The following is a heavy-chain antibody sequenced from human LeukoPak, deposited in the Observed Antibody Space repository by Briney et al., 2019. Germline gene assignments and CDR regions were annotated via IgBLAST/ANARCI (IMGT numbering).Heavy chain of an antibody. CDR1: GFTFSSYW. J-gene: IGHJ4*02. Sequence: PGGSLRLSYAASGFTFSSYWMSWVRQAPGKGLEWVANIKQDGSEKYYVDSVKGRFTISRDNAKNSLYLQMNSLRAEDTAVYYCARAGVPAADILTYQFDYWGQGTLVTVSS. CDR3: ARAGVPAADILTYQFDY. D-gene: IGHD2-2*01. V-gene: IGHV3-7*01. CDR2: IKQDGSEK.